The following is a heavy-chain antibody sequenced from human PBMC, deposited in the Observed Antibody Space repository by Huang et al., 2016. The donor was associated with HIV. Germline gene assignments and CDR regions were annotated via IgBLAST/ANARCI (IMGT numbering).Heavy chain of an antibody. CDR2: IDPRDSET. D-gene: IGHD5-18*01. CDR3: VRQVDGFRSHFDF. CDR1: GYGFSSYW. J-gene: IGHJ4*02. V-gene: IGHV5-51*01. Sequence: EVLLVQSGAELKEPGESLKISCKASGYGFSSYWIDWVRQKPGKGLEGIGCIDPRDSETKYSPSFDGQVTISADKSTRTAYLQWESLKAPDTAIYFCVRQVDGFRSHFDFWGQGTLVSVSS.